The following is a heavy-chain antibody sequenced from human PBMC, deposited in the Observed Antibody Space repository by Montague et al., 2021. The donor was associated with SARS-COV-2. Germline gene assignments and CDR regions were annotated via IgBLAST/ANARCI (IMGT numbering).Heavy chain of an antibody. Sequence: SETLSLTCTVSGGSTNNYYWSWIRQLAGKGLEWIGRIHASGISTXNPSLETRVTMSVDTSKNQFSLKLSSVTAADTAVYYCARGRFYYDSGELGSWGQGTLVTVSS. CDR1: GGSTNNYY. D-gene: IGHD3-22*01. CDR3: ARGRFYYDSGELGS. V-gene: IGHV4-4*07. CDR2: IHASGIS. J-gene: IGHJ5*02.